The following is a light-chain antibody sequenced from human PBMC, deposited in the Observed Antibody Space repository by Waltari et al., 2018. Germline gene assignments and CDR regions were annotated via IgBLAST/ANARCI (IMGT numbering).Light chain of an antibody. CDR2: WAS. Sequence: DIVMTQSPDSLAVSLGERATINCKSSQSVLYSSNNKNYLAWYQQKPGQPPKLLIYWASTRESGVPDRFSGSRSGTDFTLTISSLQAEDVAFYYCQQYYSTPPLTFGGGTKVEIK. J-gene: IGKJ4*01. CDR3: QQYYSTPPLT. CDR1: QSVLYSSNNKNY. V-gene: IGKV4-1*01.